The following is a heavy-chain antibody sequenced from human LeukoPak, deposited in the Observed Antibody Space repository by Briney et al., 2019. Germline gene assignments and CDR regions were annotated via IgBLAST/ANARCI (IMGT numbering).Heavy chain of an antibody. J-gene: IGHJ4*02. D-gene: IGHD6-19*01. CDR1: GFTFSSYG. CDR2: ISGSGGST. Sequence: QSGGSLRLSCAASGFTFSSYGMHWVRQAPGKGLEWVSAISGSGGSTYYADSVKGRFTISRDNSKNTLYLQMNSLRAEDTAVYYCAKAREWLDTSYYFDYWGQGTLVTVSS. V-gene: IGHV3-23*01. CDR3: AKAREWLDTSYYFDY.